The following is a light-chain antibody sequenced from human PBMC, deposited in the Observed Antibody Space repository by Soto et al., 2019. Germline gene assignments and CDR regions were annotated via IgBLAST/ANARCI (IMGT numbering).Light chain of an antibody. V-gene: IGKV3-15*01. CDR3: QQYNNWPPWT. J-gene: IGKJ1*01. CDR2: GAS. CDR1: QSVVTN. Sequence: IVLTQCRASLSLSTGERATLSYRPSQSVVTNLAWYQQKPPQAPRLLIYGASTRATGIPPRFSGSGSATEFTLTISSLQSEDFAVYYCQQYNNWPPWTFGQGTKVDIK.